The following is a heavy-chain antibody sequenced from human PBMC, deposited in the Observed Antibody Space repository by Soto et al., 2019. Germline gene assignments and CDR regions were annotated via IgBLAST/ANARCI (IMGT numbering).Heavy chain of an antibody. D-gene: IGHD6-13*01. J-gene: IGHJ6*02. CDR1: GFSFTSYW. Sequence: PGESLKISCKGSGFSFTSYWIGWVRQTPGKGLEWMGIIYPGDSDTRYSPSFQGQVTISADKSISTAYLQWSSLKASDTAVYYCARLSGSSSSDYYGMDVWGQGTTVTVSS. CDR2: IYPGDSDT. CDR3: ARLSGSSSSDYYGMDV. V-gene: IGHV5-51*01.